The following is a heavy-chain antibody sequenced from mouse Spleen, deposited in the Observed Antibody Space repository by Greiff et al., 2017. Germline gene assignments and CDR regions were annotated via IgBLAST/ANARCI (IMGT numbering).Heavy chain of an antibody. J-gene: IGHJ2*01. CDR2: INPNNGGT. Sequence: VQLQQSGPELVKPGASVKISCKASGYTFTDYYMNWVKQSHGKSLEWIGDINPNNGGTSYNQKFKGKATLTVDKSSSTTYMELRSLTSEDSAVYYCARGLGRLGFDYWGQGTTLTVSS. CDR3: ARGLGRLGFDY. V-gene: IGHV1-26*01. D-gene: IGHD4-1*01. CDR1: GYTFTDYY.